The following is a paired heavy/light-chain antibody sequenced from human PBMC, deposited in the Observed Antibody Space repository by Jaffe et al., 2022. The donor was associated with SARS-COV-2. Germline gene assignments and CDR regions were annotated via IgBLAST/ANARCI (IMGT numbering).Light chain of an antibody. CDR3: QSYDSSLL. Sequence: QSVLTQPPSVSGAPGQRVTISCTGSSSNIGAGYDVHWYQQLPGTAPKLLIYGNSNRPSGVPDRFSGSKSGTSASLAITGLQAEDEADYYCQSYDSSLLFGGGTKLTVL. V-gene: IGLV1-40*01. CDR1: SSNIGAGYD. J-gene: IGLJ3*02. CDR2: GNS.
Heavy chain of an antibody. CDR3: AKDHLPSPPWELPPQKVAYYFDY. J-gene: IGHJ4*02. Sequence: EVQLLESGGGLVQPGGSLRLSCAASGFTFSSYAMSWVRQAPGKGLEWVSAISGSGGSTYYADSVKGRFTISRDNSKNTLYLQMNSLRAEDTAVYYCAKDHLPSPPWELPPQKVAYYFDYWGQGTLVTVSS. D-gene: IGHD1-26*01. CDR2: ISGSGGST. V-gene: IGHV3-23*01. CDR1: GFTFSSYA.